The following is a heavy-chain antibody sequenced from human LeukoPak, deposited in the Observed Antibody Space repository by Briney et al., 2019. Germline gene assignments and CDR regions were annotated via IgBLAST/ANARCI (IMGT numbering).Heavy chain of an antibody. V-gene: IGHV3-7*01. D-gene: IGHD4-23*01. Sequence: PGGSLRLSCAASGFTFSSYSMNWVRQAPGKGLEWVANIKQDGSEKYYVDSVKGRFTISRDNAKNSLYLQMNSLRAEDTAVYYCARVRWYQTDYWGQGTLVTVSS. CDR2: IKQDGSEK. J-gene: IGHJ4*02. CDR3: ARVRWYQTDY. CDR1: GFTFSSYS.